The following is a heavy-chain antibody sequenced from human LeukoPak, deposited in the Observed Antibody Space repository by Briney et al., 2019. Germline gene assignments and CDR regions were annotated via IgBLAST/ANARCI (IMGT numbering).Heavy chain of an antibody. CDR2: ISSSSSYI. Sequence: PGGSLRLSCAASGFTFSSYGMSWVRQAPGKGLEWVSSISSSSSYIYYADSVKGRFTISRDNSKNMVWLQINSPTAEDTATYYCAKDGNWARFEDWGQGTLVTVSS. CDR3: AKDGNWARFED. J-gene: IGHJ4*02. D-gene: IGHD7-27*01. V-gene: IGHV3-23*01. CDR1: GFTFSSYG.